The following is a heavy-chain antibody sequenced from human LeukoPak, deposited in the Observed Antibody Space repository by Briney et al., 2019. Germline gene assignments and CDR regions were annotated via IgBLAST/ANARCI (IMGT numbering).Heavy chain of an antibody. CDR2: IYYSGST. Sequence: SETLSLTCTVSGGSVSSYYWSWIRQPPGKGLEWIGYIYYSGSTNYNPSLKSRVTISVDTSKNQFSLKLSSVTAADTAVYYCARVIHYYGSGSYLQNRAFDIWGQGTMVTVSS. V-gene: IGHV4-59*02. J-gene: IGHJ3*02. D-gene: IGHD3-10*01. CDR1: GGSVSSYY. CDR3: ARVIHYYGSGSYLQNRAFDI.